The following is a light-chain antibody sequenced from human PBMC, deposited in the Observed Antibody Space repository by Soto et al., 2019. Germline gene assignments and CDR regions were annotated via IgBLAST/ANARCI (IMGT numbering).Light chain of an antibody. CDR3: SLYTSSSSWV. CDR1: SSDVGGYIY. V-gene: IGLV2-14*01. CDR2: EVS. Sequence: QSALTQPASVSGSPGQSITISCTGTSSDVGGYIYVSWYQQHPGKAPKLMIYEVSNRPSGVSDRFSGSKSGNTASLTISGLQAEDEADYYCSLYTSSSSWVFGGGTKLTVL. J-gene: IGLJ3*02.